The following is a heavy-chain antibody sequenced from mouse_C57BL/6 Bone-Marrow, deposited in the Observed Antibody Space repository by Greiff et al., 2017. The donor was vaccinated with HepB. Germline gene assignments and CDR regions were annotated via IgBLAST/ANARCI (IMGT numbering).Heavy chain of an antibody. V-gene: IGHV1-50*01. D-gene: IGHD3-2*02. CDR3: ASQATSAFDY. J-gene: IGHJ2*01. CDR1: GYTFTSYW. Sequence: QVQLQQPGAELVKPGASVKLSCKASGYTFTSYWMQWVKQRPGQGLEWIGEIDPSDSYTNYNQKFKGKATLTVDTSSSTAYMQLSSLTSEDSAVYYCASQATSAFDYWGQGTTLTVSS. CDR2: IDPSDSYT.